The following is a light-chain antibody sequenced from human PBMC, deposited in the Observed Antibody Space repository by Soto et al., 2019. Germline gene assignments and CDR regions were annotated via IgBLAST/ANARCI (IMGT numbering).Light chain of an antibody. CDR1: QSVSSN. CDR2: GAS. V-gene: IGKV3-15*01. CDR3: QQYNNWPPWK. J-gene: IGKJ1*01. Sequence: EMVMTQSPATLSVSPGERATLSCRASQSVSSNLAWYQQKPGQAPRLLIYGASNRATGVPARFSGSGSGTQFTLTISSLQSEDFAVYYCQQYNNWPPWKFGQGT.